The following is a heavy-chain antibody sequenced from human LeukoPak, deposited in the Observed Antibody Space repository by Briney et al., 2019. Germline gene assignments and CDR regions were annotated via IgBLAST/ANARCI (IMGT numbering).Heavy chain of an antibody. CDR2: MYSGGST. D-gene: IGHD7-27*01. V-gene: IGHV3-53*04. CDR1: GFTVTRNY. CDR3: ARGGRTGDLDY. Sequence: PGGSLSLSCAASGFTVTRNYMSWVRQAPGKGLEWVSAMYSGGSTYSADSVKGRFTISRHSSNNTLYLQMNSLRAEDTAVYYCARGGRTGDLDYWGQGTLVTVSS. J-gene: IGHJ4*02.